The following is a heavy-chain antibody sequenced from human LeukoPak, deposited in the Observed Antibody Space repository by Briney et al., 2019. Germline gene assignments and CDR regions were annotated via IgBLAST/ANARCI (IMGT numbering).Heavy chain of an antibody. V-gene: IGHV1-18*01. Sequence: ASVKVSCKASGYTFTSYGISWVRQAPGQGLEWMGWISAYNGNTNYAQKFQGRVTMTRNTSISTAYMELSSLRSEDTAVYYCARGRGSGWYLWGQGTLVTVSS. CDR2: ISAYNGNT. CDR3: ARGRGSGWYL. D-gene: IGHD6-19*01. CDR1: GYTFTSYG. J-gene: IGHJ5*02.